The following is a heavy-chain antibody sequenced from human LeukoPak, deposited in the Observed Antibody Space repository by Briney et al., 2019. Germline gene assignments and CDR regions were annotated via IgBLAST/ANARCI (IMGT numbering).Heavy chain of an antibody. V-gene: IGHV3-30-3*01. Sequence: GGSLRLSCAVYGFTFRNNYMHWVRQAPGKGLEWVAVISHDGSNKYYADSVKGRFSTSRDKSKNTLDLQMNRLIPEDTAVYYCATGNTDDYWGQGTLVTVSS. J-gene: IGHJ4*02. CDR1: GFTFRNNY. D-gene: IGHD1-14*01. CDR3: ATGNTDDY. CDR2: ISHDGSNK.